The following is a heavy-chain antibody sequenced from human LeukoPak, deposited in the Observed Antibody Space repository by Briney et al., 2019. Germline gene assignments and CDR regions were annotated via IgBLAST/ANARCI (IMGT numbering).Heavy chain of an antibody. CDR1: GGSISSSSYY. J-gene: IGHJ4*02. V-gene: IGHV4-39*01. Sequence: SETLSLTCTVSGGSISSSSYYWGWIRQPPGKGLEWIGSIYYSGSTYYNPSLKSRVTISVDTSKNQFSLKLSSVTAADTAVYCCARQGDSSGYCYFDYWGQGTLVTVSS. D-gene: IGHD3-22*01. CDR2: IYYSGST. CDR3: ARQGDSSGYCYFDY.